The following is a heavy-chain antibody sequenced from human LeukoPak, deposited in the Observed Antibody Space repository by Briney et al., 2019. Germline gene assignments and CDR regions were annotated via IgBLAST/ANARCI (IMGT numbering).Heavy chain of an antibody. CDR2: ISGSGHST. Sequence: GGSLRLSCAASGFTFTSYVMSWVRQAPGKGLEWVSSISGSGHSTYYAHSVKGRFTIPRDNSKNTLYLQMNSLRAEDTAVYYCARAAEYSTNWFDPWGQGTLVTVSS. CDR3: ARAAEYSTNWFDP. V-gene: IGHV3-23*01. CDR1: GFTFTSYV. J-gene: IGHJ5*02. D-gene: IGHD2/OR15-2a*01.